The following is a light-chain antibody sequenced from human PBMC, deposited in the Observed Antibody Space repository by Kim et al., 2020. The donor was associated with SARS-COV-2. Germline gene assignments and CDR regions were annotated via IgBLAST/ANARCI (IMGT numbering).Light chain of an antibody. J-gene: IGKJ4*01. CDR1: QSVSSN. CDR2: GAS. Sequence: EIVMTQSPATLSVSPGERATLSCRASQSVSSNLAWYKQKPGQAPRLLIYGASTRATGIPARFSGSGSGTELTLTISSLQSEDFAIYYCQQYNNWPLTFGGGTKVDIK. CDR3: QQYNNWPLT. V-gene: IGKV3-15*01.